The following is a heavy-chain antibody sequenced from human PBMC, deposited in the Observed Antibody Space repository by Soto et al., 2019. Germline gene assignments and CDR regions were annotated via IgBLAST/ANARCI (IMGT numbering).Heavy chain of an antibody. CDR2: ISYDGSNK. CDR1: GFTFSSYA. V-gene: IGHV3-30-3*01. D-gene: IGHD2-2*01. J-gene: IGHJ4*02. Sequence: QVQLVECGGGVVQPGRSLRLSCAASGFTFSSYAMHWVRQAPGKGLEWVAVISYDGSNKYYADSVKGRFTISRDNSKNTLYLQMNSLRAEDTAVYYCARARLDTPALDYWGQGTLVTVSS. CDR3: ARARLDTPALDY.